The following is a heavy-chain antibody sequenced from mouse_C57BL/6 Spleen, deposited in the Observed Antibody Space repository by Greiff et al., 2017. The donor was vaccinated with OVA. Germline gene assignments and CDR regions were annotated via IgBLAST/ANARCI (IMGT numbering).Heavy chain of an antibody. Sequence: QVQLQQSGPELVKPGASVKISCKASGYAFSSSWMNWVKQRPGKGLEWIGRIYPGDGDTNYNGKFKGKATLTADKSSSTAYMQLSSLTSEDSAVYFCARNYYGSSYGVAYWGQGTLVTVSA. CDR2: IYPGDGDT. V-gene: IGHV1-82*01. CDR3: ARNYYGSSYGVAY. J-gene: IGHJ3*01. D-gene: IGHD1-1*01. CDR1: GYAFSSSW.